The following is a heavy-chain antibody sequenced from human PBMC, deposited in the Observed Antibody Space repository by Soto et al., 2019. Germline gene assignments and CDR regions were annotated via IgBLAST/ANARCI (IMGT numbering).Heavy chain of an antibody. Sequence: QVQLVQSGAEVRKPGSSVRVSCKASGDRFSTYAFNWVRQAPGQGLEWLGGIMTFFGAAMYAQKFQGRVTITADERTTTVYMELSGLRYADTAVYYCARGGKERFRGPGMDVWGQGTTVTVSS. CDR1: GDRFSTYA. CDR2: IMTFFGAA. J-gene: IGHJ6*02. CDR3: ARGGKERFRGPGMDV. D-gene: IGHD1-1*01. V-gene: IGHV1-69*01.